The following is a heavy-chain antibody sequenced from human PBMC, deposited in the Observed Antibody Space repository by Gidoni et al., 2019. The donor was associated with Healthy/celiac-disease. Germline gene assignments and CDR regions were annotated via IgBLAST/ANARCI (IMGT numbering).Heavy chain of an antibody. Sequence: EVQLVESGGGLVKPGRSLRLSCTASGFTFGAYAMSWFRQAPGKGLEWVGFIRSKAYGGTTEYAASVKGRFTISRDDSKSIAYLQMNSLKTEDTAVYYCTRFPLGYSYGHTPYWGQGTLVTVSS. V-gene: IGHV3-49*05. CDR2: IRSKAYGGTT. CDR1: GFTFGAYA. J-gene: IGHJ4*02. CDR3: TRFPLGYSYGHTPY. D-gene: IGHD5-18*01.